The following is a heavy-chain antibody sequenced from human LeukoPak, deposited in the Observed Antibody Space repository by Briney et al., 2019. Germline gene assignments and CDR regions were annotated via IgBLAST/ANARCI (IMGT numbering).Heavy chain of an antibody. CDR1: GFTFSSYA. CDR3: AKENYGDSTGGRFQH. D-gene: IGHD4-17*01. V-gene: IGHV3-23*01. J-gene: IGHJ1*01. Sequence: GGSLRLSCAASGFTFSSYAMSWVRQAPGKGLEWVSVISGSGGSTYYADSVKGRFTVSRDNSKNTLYLQMSSLRAEDTVVYYCAKENYGDSTGGRFQHWGQGTLVTVSS. CDR2: ISGSGGST.